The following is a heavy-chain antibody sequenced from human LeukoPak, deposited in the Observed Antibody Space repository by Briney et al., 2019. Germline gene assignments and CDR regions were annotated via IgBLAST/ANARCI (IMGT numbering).Heavy chain of an antibody. CDR3: AREYYDILTGPRYYFDY. V-gene: IGHV3-21*01. CDR1: GFTFSSYS. Sequence: GGSLRLSCAASGFTFSSYSMNWVRQAPGKGLEWVSSISSSSSYIYYADSVKGRFTISRDNAKNSLYLQMNSLRAEDTAVYYCAREYYDILTGPRYYFDYWGQGTLVTVSS. D-gene: IGHD3-9*01. J-gene: IGHJ4*02. CDR2: ISSSSSYI.